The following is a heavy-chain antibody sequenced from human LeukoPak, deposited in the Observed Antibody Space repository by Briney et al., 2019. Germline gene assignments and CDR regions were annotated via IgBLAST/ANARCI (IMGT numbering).Heavy chain of an antibody. CDR1: GGSFSRYS. V-gene: IGHV4-4*07. CDR3: ARVGSGDYSPFDY. Sequence: SETLSLTCTVSGGSFSRYSWIWIRQPAGKGLEWIGRIYTSESTNYNPSLKGRVTISVDKSKDQFSLKLSSVTAADTAVYYCARVGSGDYSPFDYWGQGTLVTVSS. D-gene: IGHD1-26*01. J-gene: IGHJ4*02. CDR2: IYTSEST.